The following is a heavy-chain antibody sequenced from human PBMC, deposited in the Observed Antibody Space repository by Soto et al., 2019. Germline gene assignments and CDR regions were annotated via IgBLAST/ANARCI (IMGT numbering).Heavy chain of an antibody. CDR3: ARGLCLGDQ. Sequence: QVRLVQSGAEVKKPGASVKVSCKASGYIFTNYYIHWVRQPPGQGLEWMGIINPNGGSTNCAQKFQGRITLTRDTSTSTVYMDLSSLRSEDTAVYYCARGLCLGDQWGQGTLVTVSS. J-gene: IGHJ5*02. CDR1: GYIFTNYY. D-gene: IGHD3-16*01. CDR2: INPNGGST. V-gene: IGHV1-46*01.